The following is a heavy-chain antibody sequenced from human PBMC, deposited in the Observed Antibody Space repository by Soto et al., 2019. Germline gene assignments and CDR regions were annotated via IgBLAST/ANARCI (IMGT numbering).Heavy chain of an antibody. CDR1: GGSISSGGYY. Sequence: QVQLQESGPGLVKPSQTLSLTCTVSGGSISSGGYYWSWIRQHPGKGLEWIGYIYYSGSTYYNPSLKSRVTISVDTSKNQFSLKLSSVTAADTAVYYCARGDITMVRGVGLDPWGQGTLVTVYS. CDR2: IYYSGST. J-gene: IGHJ5*02. V-gene: IGHV4-31*03. CDR3: ARGDITMVRGVGLDP. D-gene: IGHD3-10*01.